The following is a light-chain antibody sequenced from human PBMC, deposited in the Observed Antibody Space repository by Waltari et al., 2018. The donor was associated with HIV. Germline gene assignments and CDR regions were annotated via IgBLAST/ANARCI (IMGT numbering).Light chain of an antibody. CDR3: QTWGTGIVV. CDR2: LNSDGSL. V-gene: IGLV4-69*01. CDR1: SEHSSYD. J-gene: IGLJ3*02. Sequence: HLVLTQSPSASASLGASVKVTCTLSSEHSSYDIACHKHRPETGPRYLMKLNSDGSLDRGDGIPDHFSGSSSGAERYLIISSLQSDDEADYYCQTWGTGIVVFGGGTKLTVL.